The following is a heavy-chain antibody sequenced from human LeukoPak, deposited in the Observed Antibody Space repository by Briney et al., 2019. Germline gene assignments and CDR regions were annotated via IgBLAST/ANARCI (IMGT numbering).Heavy chain of an antibody. CDR3: ARYYDISGYYRPLFDY. V-gene: IGHV5-51*01. CDR1: GYSFTSHW. CDR2: VNPDDSDT. J-gene: IGHJ4*02. D-gene: IGHD3-22*01. Sequence: GESLKISCKGSGYSFTSHWIGWVRQMPGKGLEWMGIVNPDDSDTIYSPSFQGRVTISADESITTAYLQWSSLKASDTAMFYCARYYDISGYYRPLFDYWGQGTLVTVSS.